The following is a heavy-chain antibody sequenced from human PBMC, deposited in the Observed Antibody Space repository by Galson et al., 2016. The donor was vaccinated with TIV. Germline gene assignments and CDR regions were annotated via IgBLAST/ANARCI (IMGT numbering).Heavy chain of an antibody. CDR2: INSDGSST. J-gene: IGHJ6*02. Sequence: SLRLSCAASGFTFSSYWMHWVRQAPGKGLVWVSHINSDGSSTSYADSVKGRFTISRDNAKNTLYLQMNSLRVEDTAVYYCARDPWGTTMVTEGMDVWGQGTTVTVAS. D-gene: IGHD5-18*01. CDR1: GFTFSSYW. CDR3: ARDPWGTTMVTEGMDV. V-gene: IGHV3-74*01.